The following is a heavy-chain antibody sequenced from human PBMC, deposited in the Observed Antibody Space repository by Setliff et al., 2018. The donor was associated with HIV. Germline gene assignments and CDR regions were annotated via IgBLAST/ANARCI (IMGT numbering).Heavy chain of an antibody. CDR3: ARRGGLGWYFDL. D-gene: IGHD2-15*01. CDR1: GGSISSSSYY. Sequence: SETLSLTCTVSGGSISSSSYYWGWIRQPPGKGLEWIGSIYYSGSTYYNPSLKSRVTISVDTSKNQFSLKLSSVTAADTAVYYCARRGGLGWYFDLWGRGTLVTVSS. CDR2: IYYSGST. V-gene: IGHV4-39*01. J-gene: IGHJ2*01.